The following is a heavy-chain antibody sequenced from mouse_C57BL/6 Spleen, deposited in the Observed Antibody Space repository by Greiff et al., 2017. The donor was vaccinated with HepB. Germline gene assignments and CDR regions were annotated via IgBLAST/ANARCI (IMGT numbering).Heavy chain of an antibody. Sequence: QVQLQQPGAELVKPGASVKLSCKASGYTFTSYWMHWVKQRPGQGLEWIGMFHPNSGSTNYNEKFKSKATLTVDKSSSTAYMQLSSLTSEDSAVYYCARWPSTVVATDYAMDYWGQGTSVTVSS. V-gene: IGHV1-64*01. CDR3: ARWPSTVVATDYAMDY. CDR1: GYTFTSYW. D-gene: IGHD1-1*01. J-gene: IGHJ4*01. CDR2: FHPNSGST.